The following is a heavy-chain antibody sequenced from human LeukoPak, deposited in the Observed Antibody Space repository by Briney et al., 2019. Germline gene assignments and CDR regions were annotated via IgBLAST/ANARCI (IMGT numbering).Heavy chain of an antibody. CDR1: GGTFSSYA. CDR3: ARVGHYYDSSGYYYDY. CDR2: IIPLFGTA. Sequence: SVKVSCKASGGTFSSYAFTWVRQAPGQGLEWMGGIIPLFGTANYAQKFQGRVTITADESTSTVYMELSSLRSEDTAVYYCARVGHYYDSSGYYYDYWGQGTLVTVSS. V-gene: IGHV1-69*13. D-gene: IGHD3-22*01. J-gene: IGHJ4*02.